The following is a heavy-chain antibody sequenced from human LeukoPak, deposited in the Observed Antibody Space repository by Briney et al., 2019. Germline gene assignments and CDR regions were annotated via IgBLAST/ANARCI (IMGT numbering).Heavy chain of an antibody. V-gene: IGHV4-59*01. CDR3: AREYYDSSGYFKPTYTYYFDY. D-gene: IGHD3-22*01. CDR2: IYYSGST. J-gene: IGHJ4*02. CDR1: GGSISSYY. Sequence: PSETLSLTCTVSGGSISSYYWSWIRQPPGKGLEWIGYIYYSGSTNYNPSLKSRVTISVDTSKNQFSLKLSSVTAADTAVYYCAREYYDSSGYFKPTYTYYFDYWGQGTLVTVSS.